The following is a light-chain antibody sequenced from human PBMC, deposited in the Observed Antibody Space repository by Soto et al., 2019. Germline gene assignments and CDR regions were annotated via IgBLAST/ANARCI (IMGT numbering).Light chain of an antibody. V-gene: IGLV2-14*01. CDR2: EVS. CDR1: SSDVGGYNS. CDR3: CSYAGNYGYV. J-gene: IGLJ1*01. Sequence: QSALTQPASVSGSPGQSITISCTGTSSDVGGYNSVSWYQQHPGKAPKLIIYEVSNRPSGVSNRFSGSKSGNTASLTISGLQAEDEADYYCCSYAGNYGYVFGTGTKLTVL.